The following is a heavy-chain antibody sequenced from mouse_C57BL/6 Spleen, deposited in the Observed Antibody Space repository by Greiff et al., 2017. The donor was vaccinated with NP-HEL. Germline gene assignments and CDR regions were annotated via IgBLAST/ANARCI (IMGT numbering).Heavy chain of an antibody. D-gene: IGHD2-4*01. CDR1: GYAFSSYW. V-gene: IGHV1-80*01. J-gene: IGHJ2*01. Sequence: VQLQQSGAELVKPGASVKISCKASGYAFSSYWMNWVKQRPGKGLEWIGQIYPGDGDTNYNGKFKGKATLTADKSSSTAYMQLSSLTSEDSAVYSGERGDDYDVYYFDYWGQGTTLTVSS. CDR2: IYPGDGDT. CDR3: ERGDDYDVYYFDY.